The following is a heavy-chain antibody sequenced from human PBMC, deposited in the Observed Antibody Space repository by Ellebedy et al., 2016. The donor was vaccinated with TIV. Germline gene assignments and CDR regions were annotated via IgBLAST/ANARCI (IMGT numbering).Heavy chain of an antibody. D-gene: IGHD2-15*01. J-gene: IGHJ4*02. Sequence: SETLSLTXSVSGGSISSSNHYWGWIRQPPGKGLEWIASIFHSGTTYYNPSLKSRVSISVDTSKNQFSLRLSSVTAADTAVYFCARGGDCSGSSCNGIYSSSDYWGQGTLVTVSS. V-gene: IGHV4-39*07. CDR1: GGSISSSNHY. CDR2: IFHSGTT. CDR3: ARGGDCSGSSCNGIYSSSDY.